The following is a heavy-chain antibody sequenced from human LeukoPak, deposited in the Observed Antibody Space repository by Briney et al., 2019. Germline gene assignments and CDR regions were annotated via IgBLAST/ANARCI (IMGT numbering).Heavy chain of an antibody. CDR1: GFSFSTYG. J-gene: IGHJ4*02. Sequence: GGTLRLSCAASGFSFSTYGMSWVRQAPGKGLEWVSAISGSGGSTNYADSVKGRFTISRDNSKNTLYLQTNSLRAEDTAVYYCAKGSARRWFWYFDYWGQGTLVTVSS. V-gene: IGHV3-23*01. CDR3: AKGSARRWFWYFDY. D-gene: IGHD4-23*01. CDR2: ISGSGGST.